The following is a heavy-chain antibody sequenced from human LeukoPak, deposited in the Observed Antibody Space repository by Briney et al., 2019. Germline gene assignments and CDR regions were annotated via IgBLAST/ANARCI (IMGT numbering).Heavy chain of an antibody. V-gene: IGHV4-59*01. D-gene: IGHD3-16*01. J-gene: IGHJ6*02. Sequence: SETLSLTCTVSGASISSYYWSWIRQPPGKGLEWIGYIYSSGSTNYNPSLKSRVTISVDTSKNQFSLKLSSVTAADTAVYYCARVDEGGYYYYGMDVWGQGTTVTVSS. CDR2: IYSSGST. CDR1: GASISSYY. CDR3: ARVDEGGYYYYGMDV.